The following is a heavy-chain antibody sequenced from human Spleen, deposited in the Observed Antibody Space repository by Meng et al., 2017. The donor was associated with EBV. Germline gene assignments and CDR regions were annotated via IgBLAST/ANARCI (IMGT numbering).Heavy chain of an antibody. J-gene: IGHJ3*02. CDR1: GGSISISFY. Sequence: QLRLRESGPGLVKPSESLSLTCTVSGGSISISFYWGWIRQPPGKGLEWIGSIYYSGSTYYNPSLKSRVTISVDTSKNQFSLKLNSVTAADTAVYYCARDLFTMIGAFDIWGQGTMVTVSS. CDR3: ARDLFTMIGAFDI. V-gene: IGHV4-39*07. CDR2: IYYSGST. D-gene: IGHD3-10*02.